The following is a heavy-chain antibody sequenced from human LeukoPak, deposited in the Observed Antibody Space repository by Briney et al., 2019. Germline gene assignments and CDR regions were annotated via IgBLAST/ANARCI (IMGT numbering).Heavy chain of an antibody. D-gene: IGHD5-18*01. CDR2: IYYSGST. V-gene: IGHV4-39*07. J-gene: IGHJ4*02. Sequence: SETLSLTCTVSGGSISSSGYYWGWIRQPPGKGLEWIGSIYYSGSTYHNPSLKGRVTISVDTSKNQFSLKLSSVTAADTAVYYCARVGEYSYGSTYYFDYWGQGTLVTVSS. CDR3: ARVGEYSYGSTYYFDY. CDR1: GGSISSSGYY.